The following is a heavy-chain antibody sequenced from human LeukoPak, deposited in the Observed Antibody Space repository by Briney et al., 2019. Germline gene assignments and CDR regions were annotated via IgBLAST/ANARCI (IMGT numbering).Heavy chain of an antibody. D-gene: IGHD1-26*01. J-gene: IGHJ6*03. CDR3: ARLGSSGDYYYMDV. CDR1: DGSFSGYY. V-gene: IGHV4-34*01. Sequence: SETLSLTCAVYDGSFSGYYWSWIRQPPGKVLEWIGEINHSGSTNYNPSLKSRVTISLDTSKSQFSLKVRYVTAADTAVYYCARLGSSGDYYYMDVWGKGTTVTISS. CDR2: INHSGST.